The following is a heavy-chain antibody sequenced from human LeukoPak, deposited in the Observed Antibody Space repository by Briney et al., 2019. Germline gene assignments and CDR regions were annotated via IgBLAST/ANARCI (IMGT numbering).Heavy chain of an antibody. V-gene: IGHV4-39*07. CDR2: MFYSGYT. CDR3: AKEPTGDKSFDS. D-gene: IGHD7-27*01. J-gene: IGHJ4*02. CDR1: GASISRTTYY. Sequence: SETLSLTCTVSGASISRTTYYWGWFRQPPGKGLEWIATMFYSGYTYYNPSLKRRVTISIDTSENQVSLKLSFVTAADTALYYCAKEPTGDKSFDSWGQGTLVTVSS.